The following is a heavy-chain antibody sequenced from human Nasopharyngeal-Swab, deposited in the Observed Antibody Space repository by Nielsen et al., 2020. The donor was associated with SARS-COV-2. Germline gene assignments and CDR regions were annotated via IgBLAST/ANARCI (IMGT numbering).Heavy chain of an antibody. V-gene: IGHV3-21*01. CDR2: ISSSSSYI. CDR3: ARHGEQQLDRNWFDP. Sequence: GESLKISCAASGFTFSSYSMNWVRQAPGKGLEWVSSISSSSSYIYYADSVKGRFTISRDNAKNSLYLQMNSLRAEDTAVYYCARHGEQQLDRNWFDPWGQGTLVTVSS. J-gene: IGHJ5*02. D-gene: IGHD6-13*01. CDR1: GFTFSSYS.